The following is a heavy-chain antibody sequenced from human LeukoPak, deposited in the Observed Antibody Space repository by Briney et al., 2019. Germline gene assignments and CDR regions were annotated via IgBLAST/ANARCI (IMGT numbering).Heavy chain of an antibody. CDR1: GFTFRNHG. CDR2: ISGSGYNT. V-gene: IGHV3-23*01. D-gene: IGHD3-22*01. Sequence: GGSLRLSCVTCGFTFRNHGMSWVRQAPGKGLEWVSTISGSGYNTYYADSVKGRFTISRDSSKNTLFLQMNGLRAEDTAVYYCAKGAEEGVVITAVYYYYMDVWGKGTTVTISS. J-gene: IGHJ6*03. CDR3: AKGAEEGVVITAVYYYYMDV.